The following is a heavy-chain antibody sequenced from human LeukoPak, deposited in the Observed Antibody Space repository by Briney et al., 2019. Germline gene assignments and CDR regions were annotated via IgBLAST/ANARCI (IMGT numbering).Heavy chain of an antibody. CDR1: GFTFSDYY. Sequence: GSLRLSCAASGFTFSDYYMSWIRQPPGKGLEWIGSIYYSGSTYYNPSLKSRVTISVDTSKNQFSLKLSSVTAADTAVYYCARSYEYDFWSGYSGVYFDYWGQGTLVTVSS. CDR2: IYYSGST. D-gene: IGHD3-3*01. V-gene: IGHV4-38-2*01. CDR3: ARSYEYDFWSGYSGVYFDY. J-gene: IGHJ4*02.